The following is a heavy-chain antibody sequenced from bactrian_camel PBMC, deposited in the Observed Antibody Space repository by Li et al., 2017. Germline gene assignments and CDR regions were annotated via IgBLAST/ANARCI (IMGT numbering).Heavy chain of an antibody. CDR3: AAFCSGGYWSFKY. V-gene: IGHV3S53*01. CDR2: VGLDGQT. J-gene: IGHJ4*01. D-gene: IGHD2*01. Sequence: VQLVESGGGSVQAGGSMRLDCAVSGDTASVYSMAWFRQAPGKEREGVATVGLDGQTTYADSVKGRFTISRDNAKNTLYLQMNSLKPEDTAIYYCAAFCSGGYWSFKYWGQGTQVTVS. CDR1: GDTASVYS.